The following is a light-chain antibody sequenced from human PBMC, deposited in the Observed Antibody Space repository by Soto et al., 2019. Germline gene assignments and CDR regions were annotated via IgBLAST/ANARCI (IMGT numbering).Light chain of an antibody. CDR1: SSDIGSYNY. CDR2: DVS. CDR3: RSYTRTTLYV. Sequence: QSALTQPASVSGSPGQSITISCTGTSSDIGSYNYVSWYQQYPGKAPKLMIYDVSNRPSGVSNRFSGSKSGNTTSLTISWLQAEDEADYYCRSYTRTTLYVFGTGTKV. J-gene: IGLJ1*01. V-gene: IGLV2-14*01.